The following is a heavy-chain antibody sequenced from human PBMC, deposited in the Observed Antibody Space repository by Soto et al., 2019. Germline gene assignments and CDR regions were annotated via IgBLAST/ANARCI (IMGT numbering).Heavy chain of an antibody. CDR2: INAGNGNT. CDR3: ARAEGWDLPTQGLDY. D-gene: IGHD2-15*01. CDR1: GYTFTSYA. J-gene: IGHJ4*02. V-gene: IGHV1-3*01. Sequence: QVQLVQSGAEVKKPGASVKVSCKASGYTFTSYAMHWVRQAPGQRLEWMGWINAGNGNTKYSQKFQGRVTITRDTAACTAYRELVSLRAEDTAVYYWARAEGWDLPTQGLDYWGQGTLVTVSS.